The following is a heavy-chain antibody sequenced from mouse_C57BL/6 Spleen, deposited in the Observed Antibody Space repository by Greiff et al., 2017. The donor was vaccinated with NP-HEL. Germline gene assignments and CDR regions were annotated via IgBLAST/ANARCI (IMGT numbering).Heavy chain of an antibody. CDR2: IFPGSGST. D-gene: IGHD1-1*01. CDR3: ARDFIVLRFLDY. CDR1: GYTFTDYY. V-gene: IGHV1-75*01. J-gene: IGHJ2*01. Sequence: LQESGPELVKPGASVKISCKASGYTFTDYYINWVKQRPGQGLAWIGWIFPGSGSTYYNEKFKGKATLTVDKSSSTAYMLLSSLTSEDSAVYFCARDFIVLRFLDYWGQGTTLTVSS.